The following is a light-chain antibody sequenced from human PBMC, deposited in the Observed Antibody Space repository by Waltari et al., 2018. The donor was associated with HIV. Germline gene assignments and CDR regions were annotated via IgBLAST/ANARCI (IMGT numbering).Light chain of an antibody. J-gene: IGLJ2*01. Sequence: QSALTQPRSVSGSPGPSVAISCTGTSSDVGGYNYVSWYQQHPGKAPNLMIYDVNKRPSGVPDRFSGSKSGNTASLTISGLQAEDEADYYCCSYAGSYTFVVFGGGTKLTVL. V-gene: IGLV2-11*01. CDR2: DVN. CDR3: CSYAGSYTFVV. CDR1: SSDVGGYNY.